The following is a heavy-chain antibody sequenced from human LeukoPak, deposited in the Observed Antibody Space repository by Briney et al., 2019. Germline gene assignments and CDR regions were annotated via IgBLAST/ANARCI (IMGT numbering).Heavy chain of an antibody. V-gene: IGHV3-30-3*01. CDR3: AKGKASSGWGY. CDR2: ISYDGSNK. J-gene: IGHJ4*02. CDR1: GFTFSSYA. D-gene: IGHD6-19*01. Sequence: GGSLRLSCAASGFTFSSYAMHWVRQAPGKGLEWVAVISYDGSNKYYADPVKGRFTISRDNSKNTLYLQMNSLRAEDTAVYYCAKGKASSGWGYWGQGTLVTVSS.